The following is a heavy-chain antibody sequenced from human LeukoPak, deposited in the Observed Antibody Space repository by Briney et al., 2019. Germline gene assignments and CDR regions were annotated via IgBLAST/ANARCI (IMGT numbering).Heavy chain of an antibody. Sequence: ASVKVSCKASGYTFTGYYMHWVRQAPGQGLEWMGWINPNSGGTNYAQKFQGWVTMTRDTSISTAYMELSRLRSDDTAVYYCARDSSGYYYDYYLDHWGQGTLVTVSS. V-gene: IGHV1-2*04. D-gene: IGHD3-22*01. J-gene: IGHJ4*02. CDR3: ARDSSGYYYDYYLDH. CDR1: GYTFTGYY. CDR2: INPNSGGT.